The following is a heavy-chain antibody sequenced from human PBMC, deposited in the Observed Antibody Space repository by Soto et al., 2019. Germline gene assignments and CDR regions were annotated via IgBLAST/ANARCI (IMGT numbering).Heavy chain of an antibody. J-gene: IGHJ3*01. D-gene: IGHD5-12*01. CDR3: AREGNIVATIRDAFDL. Sequence: GGSLRLSCAASGFTFSDYWMSWVRQAPGKGLEWVANIKQDESEKYYVDSVKGRFTISRDNAKKSLYLEMSSLRAEDTAVYYCAREGNIVATIRDAFDLWGQGTMVTVSS. CDR1: GFTFSDYW. CDR2: IKQDESEK. V-gene: IGHV3-7*01.